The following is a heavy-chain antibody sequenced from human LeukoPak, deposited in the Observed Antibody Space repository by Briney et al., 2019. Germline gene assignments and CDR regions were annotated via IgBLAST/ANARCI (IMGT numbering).Heavy chain of an antibody. J-gene: IGHJ4*02. Sequence: GGSLRLSCATSGFKFGTYWMSWVRQAPGKGLEWVANIKRDGSEKYYVDSVKGRFTISRDNVKNSLYLQMNNLRADDTAVYYCARETYYYGESGHDNWGQGTLVAVSS. V-gene: IGHV3-7*01. D-gene: IGHD3-10*01. CDR2: IKRDGSEK. CDR1: GFKFGTYW. CDR3: ARETYYYGESGHDN.